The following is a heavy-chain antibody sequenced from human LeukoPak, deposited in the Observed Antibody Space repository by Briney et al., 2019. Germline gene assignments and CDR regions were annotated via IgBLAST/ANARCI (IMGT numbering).Heavy chain of an antibody. CDR3: ARGADCSSTSCYEPR. D-gene: IGHD2-2*01. J-gene: IGHJ4*02. CDR2: ISSSSNYI. CDR1: GFTFSSYS. Sequence: GGSLRLSCAASGFTFSSYSMNWVRQAPGKGREWVSSISSSSNYIYHADSVKGRFTISRDNAKNSLYLQMNSLSAEDTAVYYCARGADCSSTSCYEPRWGQGTLVTVSS. V-gene: IGHV3-21*01.